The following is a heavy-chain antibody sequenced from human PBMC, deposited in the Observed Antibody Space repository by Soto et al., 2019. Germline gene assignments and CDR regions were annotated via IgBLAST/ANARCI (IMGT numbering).Heavy chain of an antibody. J-gene: IGHJ6*02. Sequence: EVQLVQAGAEVKKPGESLKISCKGSGYSFTSYLIGWVRQMPGKGLEWMGIIYPGDSDTRYSPSFQGQVTISADKSITTAYLQWSSLKASDTAMYYCARTAAAGKYYYGVDVWGQGTTVTVSS. CDR2: IYPGDSDT. D-gene: IGHD6-13*01. V-gene: IGHV5-51*01. CDR1: GYSFTSYL. CDR3: ARTAAAGKYYYGVDV.